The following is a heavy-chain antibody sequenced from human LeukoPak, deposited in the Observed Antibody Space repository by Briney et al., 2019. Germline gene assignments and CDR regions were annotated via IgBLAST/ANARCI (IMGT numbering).Heavy chain of an antibody. V-gene: IGHV1-69*13. CDR2: IIPIFGTA. J-gene: IGHJ4*02. D-gene: IGHD3-3*01. Sequence: ASVKVSCKASGYTFTSYGISWVRQAPGQGLEWMGGIIPIFGTANYAQKFQGRVTITADESTSTAYMELSSLRSEDTAVYYCARAGGPYYDFWSGYYDYWGQGTLVTVSS. CDR3: ARAGGPYYDFWSGYYDY. CDR1: GYTFTSYG.